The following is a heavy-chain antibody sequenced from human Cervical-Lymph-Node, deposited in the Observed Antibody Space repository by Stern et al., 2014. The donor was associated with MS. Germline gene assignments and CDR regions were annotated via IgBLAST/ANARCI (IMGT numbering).Heavy chain of an antibody. V-gene: IGHV1-24*01. CDR2: FDPADGET. Sequence: VQLVESGAEVKKPGASVKVSCKVSGYTLTELSMHWVRQAPGKGLEWMGGFDPADGETIYAQKFQGRVTMTEDTSTDTAYMELSSLRSEDTAVYYCATDGSDSSSWPFDLWGRGTLVTVSS. J-gene: IGHJ2*01. CDR3: ATDGSDSSSWPFDL. CDR1: GYTLTELS. D-gene: IGHD6-13*01.